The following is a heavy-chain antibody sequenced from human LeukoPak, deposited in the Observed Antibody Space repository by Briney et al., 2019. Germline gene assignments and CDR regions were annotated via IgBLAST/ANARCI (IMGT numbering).Heavy chain of an antibody. CDR3: AREGIAVAGTQNAFDI. CDR1: GFTFSSYE. CDR2: ISSSGSTI. D-gene: IGHD6-19*01. J-gene: IGHJ3*02. Sequence: GGSLRLSCAASGFTFSSYEMNWVRQAPGKGLEWVSYISSSGSTIYYADSVKGRFTISRDNAKNSLYLQMSSLRAEDTAVYYCAREGIAVAGTQNAFDIWGQGAMVTVSS. V-gene: IGHV3-48*03.